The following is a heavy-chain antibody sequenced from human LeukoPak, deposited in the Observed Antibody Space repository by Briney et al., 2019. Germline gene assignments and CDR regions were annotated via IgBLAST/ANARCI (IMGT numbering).Heavy chain of an antibody. D-gene: IGHD1-26*01. CDR2: INPNSGDT. J-gene: IGHJ4*02. CDR1: GYTFTGYY. Sequence: ASVKVSCKASGYTFTGYYIHWVQQAPGQGLEWMGWINPNSGDTNFAQRFQGRVTMTRDTSISTAYMELSRLRSDDTAVYYCASVIAGVTTDYWGQGTLVTVSS. CDR3: ASVIAGVTTDY. V-gene: IGHV1-2*02.